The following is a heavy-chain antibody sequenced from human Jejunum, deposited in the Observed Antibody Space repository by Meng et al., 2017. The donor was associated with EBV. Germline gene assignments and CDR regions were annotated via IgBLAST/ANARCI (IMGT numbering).Heavy chain of an antibody. CDR1: GFTFSGHA. V-gene: IGHV3-30-3*01. CDR2: ISNDGNNK. CDR3: TREWGADY. D-gene: IGHD3-16*01. J-gene: IGHJ4*02. Sequence: VQFVESGGGVVQPWRSLRLSCAASGFTFSGHAMQWVRQAPGKGLKWVALISNDGNNKYYADSVKGRFTISRDNSKNTLYLQMNSLRVDDTALYYCTREWGADYWGQGTLVTASS.